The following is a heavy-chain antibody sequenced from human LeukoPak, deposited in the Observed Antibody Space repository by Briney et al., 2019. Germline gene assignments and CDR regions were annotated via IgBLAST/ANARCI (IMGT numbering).Heavy chain of an antibody. CDR3: ARDHELGNYGMDV. Sequence: PGGSLRLSCAASGFTFSSYWMSWVRQAPGKGLEWVANIKQDGSEKYYVDSVKGRLTISRDNAKNSLYLQMNSLRAEDTAVYYCARDHELGNYGMDVWGQGTTVTVSS. J-gene: IGHJ6*02. V-gene: IGHV3-7*01. D-gene: IGHD7-27*01. CDR1: GFTFSSYW. CDR2: IKQDGSEK.